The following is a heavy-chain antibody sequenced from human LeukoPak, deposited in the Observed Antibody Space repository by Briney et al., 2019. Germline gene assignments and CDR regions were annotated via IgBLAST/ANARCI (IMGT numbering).Heavy chain of an antibody. J-gene: IGHJ6*02. D-gene: IGHD2-2*01. CDR1: GFTFDDYA. V-gene: IGHV3-9*01. CDR2: ISWNSGSI. CDR3: ARDRVKDCSSTSCYVVGAYYYYGMDV. Sequence: GRSLRLSCAASGFTFDDYAMHWVRQAPGKGLEWVSGISWNSGSIGYADSVKGRFTISRDNSKNTLYLQMNSLRAEDTAVYYCARDRVKDCSSTSCYVVGAYYYYGMDVWGQGTTVTVSS.